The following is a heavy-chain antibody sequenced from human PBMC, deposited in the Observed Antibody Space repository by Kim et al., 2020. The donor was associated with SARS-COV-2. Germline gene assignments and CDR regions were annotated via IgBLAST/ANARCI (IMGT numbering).Heavy chain of an antibody. V-gene: IGHV3-73*01. Sequence: YAASVKGRFTISRDDSKNTAYLQMNSLKTEDTAVYYCTRHYTGSSTGGHYWGQGTLVTVSS. D-gene: IGHD1-26*01. J-gene: IGHJ4*02. CDR3: TRHYTGSSTGGHY.